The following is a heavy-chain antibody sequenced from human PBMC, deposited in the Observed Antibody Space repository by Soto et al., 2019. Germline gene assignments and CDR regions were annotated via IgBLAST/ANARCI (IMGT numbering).Heavy chain of an antibody. D-gene: IGHD6-13*01. V-gene: IGHV3-23*01. CDR2: ISGSGGST. CDR1: GLTFSSYA. Sequence: ESLRLSCAASGLTFSSYAMSWVRQAAGKGLEWVSAISGSGGSTYYADSVKGRFTISRDNSKNTLYLQMNRLRAEDTAVYYCAKPVAAAPRYYYYGMDVWGQGTTVTVSS. CDR3: AKPVAAAPRYYYYGMDV. J-gene: IGHJ6*02.